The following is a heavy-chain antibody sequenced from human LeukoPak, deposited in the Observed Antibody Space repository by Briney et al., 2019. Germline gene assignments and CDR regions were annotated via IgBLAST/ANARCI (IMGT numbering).Heavy chain of an antibody. J-gene: IGHJ4*02. Sequence: ASVKVSCKTSGYTFTSYGITWVRQAPGQGLEWMGWISAYNGNPKYAQKLQGRVTMTTDTPTSTAYVELRSLRSDDTAVYYCARVVDHDYHDYYADHWGQGTLVTVSS. CDR2: ISAYNGNP. CDR1: GYTFTSYG. CDR3: ARVVDHDYHDYYADH. D-gene: IGHD4-17*01. V-gene: IGHV1-18*01.